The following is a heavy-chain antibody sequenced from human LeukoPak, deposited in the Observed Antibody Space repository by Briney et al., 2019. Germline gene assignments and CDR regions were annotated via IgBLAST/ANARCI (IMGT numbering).Heavy chain of an antibody. J-gene: IGHJ4*02. Sequence: GGSLRLSCAASGFTFSSYEMNWVRQAPGKGLEWVSYISSSGSTIYYADSVKGRFTISRDNAKNSLYLQMNSLRAEGTAVYYCALTGVGYGSWYAGFDYWGQGTLVTVSS. CDR1: GFTFSSYE. CDR2: ISSSGSTI. D-gene: IGHD6-13*01. V-gene: IGHV3-48*03. CDR3: ALTGVGYGSWYAGFDY.